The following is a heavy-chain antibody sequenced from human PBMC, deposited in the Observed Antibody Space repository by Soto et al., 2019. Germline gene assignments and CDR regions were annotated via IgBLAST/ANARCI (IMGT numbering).Heavy chain of an antibody. CDR2: ISSSSSTI. CDR3: ARADIVVVTAMGWYFDL. J-gene: IGHJ2*01. CDR1: GFTFSSYS. Sequence: GGSLRLSCAASGFTFSSYSMNWVRQAPGKGLEWVSYISSSSSTIYYADSVKGRFTISRDNAKNSLYLQMNSLRDEDTAVYYCARADIVVVTAMGWYFDLWGRGTLVTVSS. V-gene: IGHV3-48*02. D-gene: IGHD2-21*02.